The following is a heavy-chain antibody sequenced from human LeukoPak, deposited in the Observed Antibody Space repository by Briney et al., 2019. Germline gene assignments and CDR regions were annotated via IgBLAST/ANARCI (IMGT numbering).Heavy chain of an antibody. Sequence: GGSLRLSCAASGFTVSSNYMSWVRQAPGKGLEWVSVICSGGSTYYADSVKGRFTISRDNSKNTLYLQMNSLRAEDTAVYYCAREERDAFDIWGQGTMVTVSS. J-gene: IGHJ3*02. CDR1: GFTVSSNY. D-gene: IGHD1-1*01. CDR2: ICSGGST. V-gene: IGHV3-53*01. CDR3: AREERDAFDI.